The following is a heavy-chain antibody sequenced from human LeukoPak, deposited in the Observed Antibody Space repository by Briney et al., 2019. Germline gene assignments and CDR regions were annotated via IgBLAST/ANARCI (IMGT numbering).Heavy chain of an antibody. CDR1: GYTFTGYY. V-gene: IGHV1-2*02. D-gene: IGHD3-10*01. CDR2: INPNSGGT. Sequence: ASVKVSCKASGYTFTGYYMHWVRQAPGQGLEWMGWINPNSGGTNYAQKFQGRVTMTRDTSISTAYMELSRLRSDDTAVYYCARDLRRGSGSYYPIDYWGQGTLVTVSP. J-gene: IGHJ4*02. CDR3: ARDLRRGSGSYYPIDY.